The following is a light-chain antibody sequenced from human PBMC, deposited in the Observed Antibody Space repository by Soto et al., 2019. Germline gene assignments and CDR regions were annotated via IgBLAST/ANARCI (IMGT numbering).Light chain of an antibody. CDR2: ASS. CDR3: QQSTSFPLT. V-gene: IGKV1-12*01. CDR1: QGLVNW. Sequence: DIQVTQSPSSVSASVGDRVTITCRASQGLVNWLAWHQQKPGKAPKLLLYASSSFQSGVPSRFSGSGSRTDFTLTISSLQLEEFATYYYQQSTSFPLTFGGGTKVEIK. J-gene: IGKJ4*01.